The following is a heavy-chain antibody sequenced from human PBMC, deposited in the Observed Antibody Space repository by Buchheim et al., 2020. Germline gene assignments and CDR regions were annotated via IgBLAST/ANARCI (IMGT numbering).Heavy chain of an antibody. V-gene: IGHV4-59*01. J-gene: IGHJ5*02. CDR3: AREGSGYDWNWFDP. CDR1: GGSISSYY. Sequence: QVQLQESGPGLVKPSETLSLTCTVSGGSISSYYWSWIRQPPGKGLEWIGYIYYSGSTNYNPSLKSRVTISVDTSKNQFSLKLSSVTAVDTAVYYCAREGSGYDWNWFDPWGQGTL. D-gene: IGHD5-12*01. CDR2: IYYSGST.